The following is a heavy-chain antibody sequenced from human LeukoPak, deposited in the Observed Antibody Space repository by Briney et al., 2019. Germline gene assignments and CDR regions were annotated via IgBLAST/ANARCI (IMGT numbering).Heavy chain of an antibody. V-gene: IGHV4-61*01. J-gene: IGHJ6*03. CDR3: ARSVEGYCSGGSCYYYYYYMDV. D-gene: IGHD2-15*01. Sequence: PSETLSLTCTVSGGSISSSSYYWSWIRQPPGKGLEWIGYIYYSGSTNYNPSLKSRVTISVDTSKNQFSLKLSSVTAADTAVYYCARSVEGYCSGGSCYYYYYYMDVWGKGTTVTVSS. CDR2: IYYSGST. CDR1: GGSISSSSYY.